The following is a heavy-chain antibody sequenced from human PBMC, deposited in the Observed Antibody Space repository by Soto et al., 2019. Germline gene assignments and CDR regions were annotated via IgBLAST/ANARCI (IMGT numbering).Heavy chain of an antibody. CDR1: GFTFSSYS. CDR3: ARDPNQQLDAFDI. V-gene: IGHV3-21*01. D-gene: IGHD6-13*01. Sequence: GSLRLSCAASGFTFSSYSMNWVRQAPGKGLEWVSSISSSSSYIYYADSVKGRFTISRDNAKNSLYLQMNSLRAEDTAVYYCARDPNQQLDAFDIWGQGTMVSVS. CDR2: ISSSSSYI. J-gene: IGHJ3*02.